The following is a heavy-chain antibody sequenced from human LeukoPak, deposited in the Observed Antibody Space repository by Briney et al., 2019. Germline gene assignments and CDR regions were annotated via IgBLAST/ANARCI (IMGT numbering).Heavy chain of an antibody. J-gene: IGHJ5*02. CDR1: GGSFSNYY. Sequence: SETLSLTYAVYGGSFSNYYWTWIRQTPERGLEWIGEISHSGDITNYKPSLRSRVTISADSSKKQFSLKVTSVTAADTGVYYCARVPDITARPCDTWGPGTLVTVSS. D-gene: IGHD1-1*01. V-gene: IGHV4-34*01. CDR2: ISHSGDIT. CDR3: ARVPDITARPCDT.